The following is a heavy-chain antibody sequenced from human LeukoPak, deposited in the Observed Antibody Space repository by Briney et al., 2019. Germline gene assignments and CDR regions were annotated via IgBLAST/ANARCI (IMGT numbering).Heavy chain of an antibody. CDR1: GYTFTSYG. Sequence: GASVKVSCKASGYTFTSYGISWVRQAPGQGLEWMGWISAYNGNTNYAQKLQGRVTMTTDTSTSTAYMELRSLRSDDTAVYYCARETRDFWSGYHNDYWGQGTLVTVSS. D-gene: IGHD3-3*01. J-gene: IGHJ4*02. V-gene: IGHV1-18*01. CDR2: ISAYNGNT. CDR3: ARETRDFWSGYHNDY.